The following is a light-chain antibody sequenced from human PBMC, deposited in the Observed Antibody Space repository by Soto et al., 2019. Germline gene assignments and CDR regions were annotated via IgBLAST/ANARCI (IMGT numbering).Light chain of an antibody. CDR3: AGWDDRLNGWV. CDR1: SSNIESYT. J-gene: IGLJ3*02. V-gene: IGLV1-44*01. Sequence: QSALTQPPSTSGTPGQRVTISCSGSSSNIESYTVNWYQQLPGTAPKLLISGDNQRPSGVPDRFSGSKSGTSASLAISGLQSEDEADYYCAGWDDRLNGWVFGGGTKLTVL. CDR2: GDN.